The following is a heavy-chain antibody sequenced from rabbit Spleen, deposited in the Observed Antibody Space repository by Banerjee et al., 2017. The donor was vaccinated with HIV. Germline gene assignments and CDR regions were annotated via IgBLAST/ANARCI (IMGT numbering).Heavy chain of an antibody. CDR3: ARDDGSYDYIDGYFNL. CDR1: GFSFSTNYW. D-gene: IGHD6-1*01. CDR2: IYGGSGAST. Sequence: QQQLVESGGGLVKPGASLTLTCTASGFSFSTNYWICWVRQAPGKGLEWIACIYGGSGASTDYASWAKGRLTISKTSSTTVTLQMTSLTAADTATYFCARDDGSYDYIDGYFNLWGQGTLVTVS. V-gene: IGHV1S45*01. J-gene: IGHJ4*01.